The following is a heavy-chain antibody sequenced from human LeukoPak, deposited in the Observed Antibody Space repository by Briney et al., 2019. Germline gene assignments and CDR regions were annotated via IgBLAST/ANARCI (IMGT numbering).Heavy chain of an antibody. CDR3: AKALYADIVVVPAYYGMDV. CDR1: GFTFDDYA. J-gene: IGHJ6*02. CDR2: ISWNSGSI. Sequence: PGGSLRLSCAASGFTFDDYAMHWVRQAPGKGLEWVSGISWNSGSIGYADSVKGRFTISRDNAKNSLYLQMNSLRAEDTALYYCAKALYADIVVVPAYYGMDVWGQGTTVTVS. V-gene: IGHV3-9*01. D-gene: IGHD2-2*01.